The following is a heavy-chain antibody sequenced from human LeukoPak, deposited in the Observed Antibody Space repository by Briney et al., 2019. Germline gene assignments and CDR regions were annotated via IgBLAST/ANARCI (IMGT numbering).Heavy chain of an antibody. CDR1: GYTFTGYY. Sequence: ASVKVSCKASGYTFTGYYMHWVRQAPGQGLEWMGWINPNSGGTNYAQKFQGRVTMTRDTSISTAYMELSRLRSDDTAVYYCARGPEVGATDFDYWGQGTLVTVSS. J-gene: IGHJ4*02. CDR2: INPNSGGT. CDR3: ARGPEVGATDFDY. D-gene: IGHD1-26*01. V-gene: IGHV1-2*02.